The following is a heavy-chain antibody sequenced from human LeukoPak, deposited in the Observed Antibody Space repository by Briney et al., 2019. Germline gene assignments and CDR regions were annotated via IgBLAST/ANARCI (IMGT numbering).Heavy chain of an antibody. V-gene: IGHV3-23*01. D-gene: IGHD3-22*01. J-gene: IGHJ6*02. CDR3: AKGGDSSGYYYAYYYYGMDV. Sequence: PGGSLRLSCAASGFTFSSYAMSWVRQAPGKGLEWVSAISGSGGSTYYADSVKGRFTISRDNSKNTLYLQMNSLRAEDTAVYYCAKGGDSSGYYYAYYYYGMDVWGQGTTVTVSS. CDR2: ISGSGGST. CDR1: GFTFSSYA.